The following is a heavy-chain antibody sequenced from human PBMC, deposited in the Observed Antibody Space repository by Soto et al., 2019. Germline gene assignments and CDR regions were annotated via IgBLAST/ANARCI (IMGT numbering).Heavy chain of an antibody. CDR2: IIPIFDTT. Sequence: QVQLVQSGAEVKKPGSSVKVSCKASGGTFRNYAIIWVRQAPGQGLEWMGGIIPIFDTTNYAQKFQGRVTITAEEFRRTAYVELSSLRSEDTADYYCANEKRGASYYFDSWGQGTLVTVS. CDR3: ANEKRGASYYFDS. V-gene: IGHV1-69*01. J-gene: IGHJ4*02. D-gene: IGHD3-10*01. CDR1: GGTFRNYA.